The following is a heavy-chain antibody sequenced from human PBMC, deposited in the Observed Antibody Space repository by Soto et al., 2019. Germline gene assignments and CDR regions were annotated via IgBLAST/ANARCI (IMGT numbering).Heavy chain of an antibody. D-gene: IGHD1-7*01. CDR3: ARGTTDYFDY. CDR1: GFFFSDYS. V-gene: IGHV3-48*02. CDR2: ISTTSGSI. Sequence: GGSLRLSCAASGFFFSDYSMIWVRQAPGKGLEWVSYISTTSGSIYYADSVKGRFTISRDSAKNSLYLQMNSLRDEDTAVYYCARGTTDYFDYWGQGTLVIVSS. J-gene: IGHJ4*02.